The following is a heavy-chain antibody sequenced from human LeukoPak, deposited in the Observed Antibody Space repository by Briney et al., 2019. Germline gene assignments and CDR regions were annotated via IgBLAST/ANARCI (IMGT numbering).Heavy chain of an antibody. V-gene: IGHV5-51*01. CDR1: GYGFSSKW. J-gene: IGHJ5*02. D-gene: IGHD4-17*01. CDR2: IYPTDSIT. CDR3: ARLAPDYADYWFDP. Sequence: GESLKISCKTSGYGFSSKWIGWVRQMPGKGLGLMGIIYPTDSITKYSPSFQGHVTMSVDTSVNTAYLQWTSLEASDTAIYYCARLAPDYADYWFDPWGQGTLVTVSS.